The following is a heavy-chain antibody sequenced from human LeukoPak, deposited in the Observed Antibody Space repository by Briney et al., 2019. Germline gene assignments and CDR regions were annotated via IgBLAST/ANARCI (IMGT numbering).Heavy chain of an antibody. CDR3: ARGTSYSRGFDY. CDR1: GGSISSYY. D-gene: IGHD6-13*01. CDR2: IYYSGST. J-gene: IGHJ4*02. V-gene: IGHV4-59*12. Sequence: SETLSLTCTVSGGSISSYYWSWIRQPPGKGLEWVGYIYYSGSTNYNPSLKSRVTISVDTSKNQFSLKLSSVTAADTAVYYCARGTSYSRGFDYWGQGTLVTVSS.